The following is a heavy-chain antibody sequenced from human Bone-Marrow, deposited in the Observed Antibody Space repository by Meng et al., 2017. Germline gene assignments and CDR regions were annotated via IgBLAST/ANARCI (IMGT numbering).Heavy chain of an antibody. CDR2: IYYSGST. D-gene: IGHD3-16*01. J-gene: IGHJ5*02. Sequence: QVQLQESGSGLVKPSQTLSLTCTVSGGSISSGDYYWTWIRQPPGKGLEWIGYIYYSGSTYYNPSLNSRLTISVDTSKNQFSLKLSSVTAADTAVYYCARDLNAGGILVSWGQGTLVTVSS. CDR1: GGSISSGDYY. CDR3: ARDLNAGGILVS. V-gene: IGHV4-30-4*01.